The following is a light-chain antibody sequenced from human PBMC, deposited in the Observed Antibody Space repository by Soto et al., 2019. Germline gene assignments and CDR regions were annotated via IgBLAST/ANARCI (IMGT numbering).Light chain of an antibody. CDR1: RFNIGAGYE. CDR2: GNN. Sequence: QSVLTQPPSVSGAPGQRVTISCTGTRFNIGAGYEVHWYQQFPGTAPKLLIYGNNNRPSGVPDRFSGSKSGTSASLAITGLQAEDEADYYCHSSDTSSYVFGTGTKPPS. J-gene: IGLJ1*01. V-gene: IGLV1-40*01. CDR3: HSSDTSSYV.